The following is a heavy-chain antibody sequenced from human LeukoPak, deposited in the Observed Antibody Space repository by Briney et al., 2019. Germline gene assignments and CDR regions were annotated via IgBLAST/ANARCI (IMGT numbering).Heavy chain of an antibody. CDR1: GFTFSSYA. CDR3: ARGDGLRYFDWFPRGPYYYGMDV. Sequence: PGRSLRLSCAASGFTFSSYAMHWVRQAPPKGLEWVAVISYDGSNKYYADSVQGRFTISRDNSKNTLYLQMNSLRAEDTAVYYCARGDGLRYFDWFPRGPYYYGMDVWGQGTTVTVSS. D-gene: IGHD3-9*01. CDR2: ISYDGSNK. J-gene: IGHJ6*02. V-gene: IGHV3-30-3*01.